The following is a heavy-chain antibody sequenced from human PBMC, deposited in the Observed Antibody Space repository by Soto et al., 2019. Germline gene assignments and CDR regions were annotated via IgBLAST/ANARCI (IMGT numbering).Heavy chain of an antibody. V-gene: IGHV4-59*11. J-gene: IGHJ4*02. CDR2: IYYSGST. D-gene: IGHD1-26*01. CDR1: GGYIISQY. Sequence: SETLSLPYTVAGGYIISQYGSWIRQTPGKGLEWIGYIYYSGSTNYNPSLKSRVTISVDTSKNTLYLQMNSLTAEDTAIYYCSRATRSPRCGQGTLVT. CDR3: SRATRSPR.